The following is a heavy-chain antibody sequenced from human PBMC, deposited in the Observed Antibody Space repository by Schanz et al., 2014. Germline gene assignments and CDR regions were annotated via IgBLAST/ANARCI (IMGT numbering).Heavy chain of an antibody. J-gene: IGHJ4*02. CDR2: ISASGGDT. CDR3: ANNWNLDY. Sequence: EVQLLESGGGLVQPGGSLRLSCAASGFTFSTDAMSWVRQAPGKGLEWLSVISASGGDTYYADSVKGRFTISRDNSKNTLYLQMNSLRAEDTAVYYCANNWNLDYWGQGTLVTVSS. D-gene: IGHD1-20*01. V-gene: IGHV3-23*01. CDR1: GFTFSTDA.